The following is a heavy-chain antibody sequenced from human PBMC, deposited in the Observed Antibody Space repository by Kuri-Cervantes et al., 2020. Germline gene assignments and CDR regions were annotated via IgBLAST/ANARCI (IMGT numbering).Heavy chain of an antibody. V-gene: IGHV3-21*06. Sequence: LSLTCAGSGFSFSSDTMNWVRQAPGKGLEWVSSIRSSSTFIFYTDSVRGRFTISRDNTENSLYLQMNNPRAEDTAVYYCVSHFGVLIHYWGQGTQVTVSS. CDR2: IRSSSTFI. J-gene: IGHJ4*02. CDR1: GFSFSSDT. D-gene: IGHD3-3*01. CDR3: VSHFGVLIHY.